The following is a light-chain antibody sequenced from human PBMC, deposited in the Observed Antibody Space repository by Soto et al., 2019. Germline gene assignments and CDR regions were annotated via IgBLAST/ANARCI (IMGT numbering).Light chain of an antibody. Sequence: DVQMTQAPSSLSASVGDSVTITCRASQGISNYLAWYQQKPGKVPKLLIYAASILQSGVPARFSGSGSGTDFTLTISSLQPEDVATYYCQKYNRAPRTFGGGTKVEIK. V-gene: IGKV1-27*01. J-gene: IGKJ4*01. CDR3: QKYNRAPRT. CDR2: AAS. CDR1: QGISNY.